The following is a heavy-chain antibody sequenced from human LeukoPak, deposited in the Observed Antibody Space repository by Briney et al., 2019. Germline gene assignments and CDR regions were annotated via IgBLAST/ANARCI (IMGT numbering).Heavy chain of an antibody. Sequence: GGSLRLSCAASGFIFSSYSMNWVRQAPGKGLEWVSYISSSSSTMYYADSVKGRFTISRDNVKNSLYLQMNSLRAEDTAIYYCARSIPYGTTWYGRSDYWGQGTLVTVSS. CDR3: ARSIPYGTTWYGRSDY. CDR1: GFIFSSYS. J-gene: IGHJ4*02. D-gene: IGHD6-13*01. V-gene: IGHV3-48*01. CDR2: ISSSSSTM.